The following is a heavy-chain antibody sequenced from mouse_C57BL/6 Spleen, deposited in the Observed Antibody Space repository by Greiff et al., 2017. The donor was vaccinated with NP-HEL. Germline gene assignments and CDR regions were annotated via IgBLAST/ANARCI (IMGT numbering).Heavy chain of an antibody. CDR2: IYPGDGDT. J-gene: IGHJ3*01. V-gene: IGHV1-82*01. Sequence: VQLQESGPELVKPGASVKISCKASGYAFSSSWMNWVKQRPGKGLEWIGRIYPGDGDTNYNGKFKGKATLTADKSSSTAYMQLSSLTSEDSAVYFCAREWTGGGWFAYWGQGTLVTVSA. D-gene: IGHD1-1*02. CDR3: AREWTGGGWFAY. CDR1: GYAFSSSW.